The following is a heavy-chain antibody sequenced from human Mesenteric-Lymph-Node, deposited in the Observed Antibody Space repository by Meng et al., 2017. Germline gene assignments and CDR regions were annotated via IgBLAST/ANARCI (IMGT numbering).Heavy chain of an antibody. D-gene: IGHD7-27*01. CDR3: ARLTNWGSLGGGNFDY. CDR1: GYSFTSYW. V-gene: IGHV5-51*01. J-gene: IGHJ4*02. Sequence: KVSCKGSGYSFTSYWIGWVRQMPGKGLEWMGIIYPGDSDTRYSPSFQGQVTISADKSISTAYLQWSSLKASDTAMYYCARLTNWGSLGGGNFDYWGQGTLVTVSS. CDR2: IYPGDSDT.